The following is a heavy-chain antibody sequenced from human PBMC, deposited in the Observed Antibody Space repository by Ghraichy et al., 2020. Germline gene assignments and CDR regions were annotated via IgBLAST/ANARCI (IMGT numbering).Heavy chain of an antibody. Sequence: SVKVSCKASGGTFSSYAISWVRQAPGQGLEWMGGIIPIFGTANYAQKFQGRVTITADESTSTAYMELSSLRSEDTAVYYCARDKDDILTKSPHYYYGMDVWGQGTTVTVSS. D-gene: IGHD3-9*01. V-gene: IGHV1-69*13. CDR3: ARDKDDILTKSPHYYYGMDV. CDR1: GGTFSSYA. CDR2: IIPIFGTA. J-gene: IGHJ6*02.